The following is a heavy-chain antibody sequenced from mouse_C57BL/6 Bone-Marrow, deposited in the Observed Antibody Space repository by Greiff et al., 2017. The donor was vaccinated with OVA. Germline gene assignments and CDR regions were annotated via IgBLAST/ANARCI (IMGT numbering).Heavy chain of an antibody. Sequence: EVKLQESGAELVRPGASVKLSCTASGFNIKDDYMHWVKQRPEQGLEWIGWIDPENGDTEYASKFQGKATITADTSSNTAYLQLSSLTSEDTAVYYCTTEGPHGDYWGQGTTLTVSS. CDR3: TTEGPHGDY. CDR1: GFNIKDDY. CDR2: IDPENGDT. V-gene: IGHV14-4*01. D-gene: IGHD3-3*01. J-gene: IGHJ2*01.